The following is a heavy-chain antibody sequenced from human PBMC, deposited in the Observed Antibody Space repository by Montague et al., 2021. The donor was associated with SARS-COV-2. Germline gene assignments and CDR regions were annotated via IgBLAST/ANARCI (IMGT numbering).Heavy chain of an antibody. CDR2: IYYTGNT. J-gene: IGHJ3*01. D-gene: IGHD3-22*01. V-gene: IGHV4-39*02. CDR3: ARLKRYFDSSGSPSAFDF. Sequence: SETLSLTCTVSGGSITNNIDYWAWIRQPPGKGLEWIGSIYYTGNTYYNPSLKSRVTISVVTSKNHSTLKLSSATAAETAVYYCARLKRYFDSSGSPSAFDFWGQGTKVTVSS. CDR1: GGSITNNIDY.